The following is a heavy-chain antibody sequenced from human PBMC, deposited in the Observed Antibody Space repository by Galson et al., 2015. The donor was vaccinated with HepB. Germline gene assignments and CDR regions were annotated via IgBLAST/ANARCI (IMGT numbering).Heavy chain of an antibody. CDR3: ARHILFGEIPDYFDY. CDR2: VYYSGRT. J-gene: IGHJ4*02. V-gene: IGHV4-39*01. CDR1: GGSISSSAYY. D-gene: IGHD3-10*01. Sequence: SETLSLTCTVSGGSISSSAYYWGWIRQPPGEGLEWIGSVYYSGRTYYNPSLNSRVTTSMDTSEKQFSLRLSSVTAADTAVYFCARHILFGEIPDYFDYWGQGILVTVSS.